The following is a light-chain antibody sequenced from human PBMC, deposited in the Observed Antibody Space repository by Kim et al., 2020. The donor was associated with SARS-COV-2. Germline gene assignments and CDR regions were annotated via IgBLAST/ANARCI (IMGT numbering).Light chain of an antibody. J-gene: IGLJ1*01. CDR3: AAWDDRLYGYV. CDR1: RSNIGSNN. CDR2: SSN. Sequence: GQRVTISCYGSRSNIGSNNVSWYQQLPGTAPKLLIYSSNQRPSGVPDRFSGSKSGTSASLAISGLQTEYEADYYCAAWDDRLYGYVFGTGTKLTVL. V-gene: IGLV1-44*01.